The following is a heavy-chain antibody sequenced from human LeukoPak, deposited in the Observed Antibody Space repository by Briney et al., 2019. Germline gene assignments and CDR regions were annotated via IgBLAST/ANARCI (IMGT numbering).Heavy chain of an antibody. CDR3: ARESRDVETEGFDY. Sequence: SETLSLTCTVSGGSISGYYWTWIRQPPGKGLEWIGYIYYSGSTKYNPSLKSRVTLSVDTSKNQFSLKLNSVTAADTAVYYCARESRDVETEGFDYWGQGTLVTVSP. D-gene: IGHD5-24*01. J-gene: IGHJ4*02. V-gene: IGHV4-59*01. CDR2: IYYSGST. CDR1: GGSISGYY.